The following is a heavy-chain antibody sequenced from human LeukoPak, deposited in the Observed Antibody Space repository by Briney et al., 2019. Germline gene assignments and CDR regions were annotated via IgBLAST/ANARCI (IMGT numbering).Heavy chain of an antibody. CDR2: IIGSGGST. V-gene: IGHV3-23*01. Sequence: GGSLRLSCAASGFTFSSYAMSWVRQAPGKGLEWVSAIIGSGGSTYYADSVKGRFTISRDNSKNTLYLQMNSLRAEDTAVYYCANGPYQLGLDYWGQGTLVTVSS. CDR1: GFTFSSYA. J-gene: IGHJ4*02. D-gene: IGHD2-2*01. CDR3: ANGPYQLGLDY.